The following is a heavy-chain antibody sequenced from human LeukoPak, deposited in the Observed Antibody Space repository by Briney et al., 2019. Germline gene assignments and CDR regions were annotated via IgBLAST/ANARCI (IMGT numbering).Heavy chain of an antibody. V-gene: IGHV3-7*01. Sequence: AGGSLRLSCAASAFTFSSYWMTWVRQAPGKGLDWVANIKQDGSEKYYVDSVKGRFTISRDNAKNSLYLQMNSLRAEDTAMYYCARDGGNSGYDLFDYWGQGTLVTVSS. CDR3: ARDGGNSGYDLFDY. J-gene: IGHJ4*02. CDR2: IKQDGSEK. CDR1: AFTFSSYW. D-gene: IGHD5-12*01.